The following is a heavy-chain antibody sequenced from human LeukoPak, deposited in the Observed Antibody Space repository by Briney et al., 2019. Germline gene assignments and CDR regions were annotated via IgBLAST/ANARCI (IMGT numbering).Heavy chain of an antibody. CDR3: ARGGSGWSFDY. CDR1: DASIASYF. CDR2: MSYSGST. V-gene: IGHV4-59*01. Sequence: SETLSLTCTSSDASIASYFWGWIRQPPGKGLEWIGYMSYSGSTKYNPSLKGRVTISGDTSRDQLSLKLTSVTAADTAVYYCARGGSGWSFDYWGQGTLVTVSS. D-gene: IGHD6-19*01. J-gene: IGHJ4*02.